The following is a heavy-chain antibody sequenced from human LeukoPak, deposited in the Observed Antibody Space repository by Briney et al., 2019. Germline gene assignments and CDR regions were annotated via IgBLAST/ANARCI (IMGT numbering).Heavy chain of an antibody. Sequence: GASVKVSCKASGYTFTSYDINWVRQAPGQGLEWMGWINTNTGNPTYAQGSTGRFVFSLDTSVSTAYLQISSLKAEDTAVYYCARGAYCSSTSCYAVYYYYYGMDVWGQGTTVTVSS. V-gene: IGHV7-4-1*02. CDR2: INTNTGNP. D-gene: IGHD2-2*01. J-gene: IGHJ6*02. CDR1: GYTFTSYD. CDR3: ARGAYCSSTSCYAVYYYYYGMDV.